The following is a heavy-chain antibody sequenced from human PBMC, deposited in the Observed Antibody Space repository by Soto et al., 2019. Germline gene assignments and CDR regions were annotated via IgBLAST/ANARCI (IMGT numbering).Heavy chain of an antibody. CDR3: ARGAEDRWRVLAMDREFDY. J-gene: IGHJ4*02. CDR2: ISSSSSTI. V-gene: IGHV3-48*02. D-gene: IGHD6-19*01. CDR1: GFTFSSYS. Sequence: EVQLVESGGGLVQPGGSLRLSCAASGFTFSSYSMNWVRQAPGKGLEWVSYISSSSSTIYYADSVKGRFTISRDNAKNSLYLQMNSRRDEDTAVYYCARGAEDRWRVLAMDREFDYWGQGTLVTVSS.